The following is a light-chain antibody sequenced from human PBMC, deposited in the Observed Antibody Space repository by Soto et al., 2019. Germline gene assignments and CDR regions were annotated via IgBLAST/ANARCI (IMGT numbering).Light chain of an antibody. J-gene: IGLJ1*01. CDR1: SSDVGALNY. V-gene: IGLV2-8*01. CDR3: SSYAGINIYV. CDR2: EIN. Sequence: QSVLTQPPSASGSPGQSVTISCTGTSSDVGALNYVSWYQQHPGKAPKLMILEINKRPSGVPDRFSGSKSGNTASLTVSGLQAEDEADYYCSSYAGINIYVFGGGTKVTVL.